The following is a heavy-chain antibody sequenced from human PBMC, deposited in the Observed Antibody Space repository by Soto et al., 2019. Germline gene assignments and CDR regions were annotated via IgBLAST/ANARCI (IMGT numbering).Heavy chain of an antibody. V-gene: IGHV3-30*18. J-gene: IGHJ6*02. CDR1: GFTFSVYG. D-gene: IGHD6-19*01. CDR2: VSYDGSIK. Sequence: GGSLRLSCAASGFTFSVYGMHWVRQAPGKGLEWVALVSYDGSIKYYADSVKGRFTISRDNSKNTLYLQMNSLRVEDTAVYYCAKDGSHLAVAGTSPTSYFYGLAVWGQGTTVTVSS. CDR3: AKDGSHLAVAGTSPTSYFYGLAV.